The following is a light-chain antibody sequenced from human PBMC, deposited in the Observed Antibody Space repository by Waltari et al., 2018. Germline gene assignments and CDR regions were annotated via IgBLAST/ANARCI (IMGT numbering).Light chain of an antibody. CDR3: QQYDSFRT. Sequence: DIQMTQSPSTLSASVGDRVTIPCRASQSIRSWLAWYQQKPGKAPKLLIYKASTLERGVPSRFSGSGSGTEFTLTISRLQPDDFATYYCQQYDSFRTFGQGTKVEVK. CDR1: QSIRSW. V-gene: IGKV1-5*03. J-gene: IGKJ1*01. CDR2: KAS.